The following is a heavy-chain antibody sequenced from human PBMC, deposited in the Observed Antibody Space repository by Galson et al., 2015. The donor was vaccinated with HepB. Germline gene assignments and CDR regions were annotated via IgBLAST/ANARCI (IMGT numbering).Heavy chain of an antibody. Sequence: PALVKPTQTVTLTCTLSGLSLNTSGVGVGWIRQPPGKALEWLALMYWDDNKRYSPSLKTRLTITKDTSKNQVVLTMTNMDPVDTATFYCAHRLGAYVDSWGQGTLVTVPS. D-gene: IGHD3-16*01. CDR2: MYWDDNK. J-gene: IGHJ4*02. V-gene: IGHV2-5*02. CDR1: GLSLNTSGVG. CDR3: AHRLGAYVDS.